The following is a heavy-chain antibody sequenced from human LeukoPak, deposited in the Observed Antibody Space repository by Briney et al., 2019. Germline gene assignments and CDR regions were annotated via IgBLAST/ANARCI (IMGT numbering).Heavy chain of an antibody. D-gene: IGHD6-13*01. Sequence: ESLKISCKGSGYSFTSYWIGWVRQMPGKGLEWMGIIYPGDSDTRYSPSFQGQVTISADKSISSAYPQWSSLKASDTAMYYCARLRIAAAGNVYYMDVWGKGTTVTVSS. J-gene: IGHJ6*03. CDR3: ARLRIAAAGNVYYMDV. CDR1: GYSFTSYW. CDR2: IYPGDSDT. V-gene: IGHV5-51*01.